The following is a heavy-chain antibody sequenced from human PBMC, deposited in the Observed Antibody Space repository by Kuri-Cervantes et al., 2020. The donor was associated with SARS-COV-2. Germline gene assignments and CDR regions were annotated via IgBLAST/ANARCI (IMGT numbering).Heavy chain of an antibody. CDR2: IYYSGST. CDR1: GGSISSGDYY. D-gene: IGHD2-21*02. CDR3: ARTVVTAMDFDY. V-gene: IGHV4-61*08. J-gene: IGHJ4*02. Sequence: SETLSLTCTVSGGSISSGDYYWSWIRQPPGKGLEWIGYIYYSGSTNYNPSLKSRVTISVDTSKNQFSLKLSSVTAADTAVYYCARTVVTAMDFDYWGQGTLVTVSS.